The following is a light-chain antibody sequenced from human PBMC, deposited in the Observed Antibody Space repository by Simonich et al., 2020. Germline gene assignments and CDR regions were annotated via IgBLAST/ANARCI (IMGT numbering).Light chain of an antibody. Sequence: EIVMTQSPATLSVSPGERATTSCRASQSVSSNLAWYQQKPGQAPRLLIYGASTRATGIPARFSGSGSGTEFTLTISSMQSEDFAVYYCQQYNNWPRRTFGQGTKVEIK. CDR1: QSVSSN. J-gene: IGKJ1*01. CDR2: GAS. CDR3: QQYNNWPRRT. V-gene: IGKV3-15*01.